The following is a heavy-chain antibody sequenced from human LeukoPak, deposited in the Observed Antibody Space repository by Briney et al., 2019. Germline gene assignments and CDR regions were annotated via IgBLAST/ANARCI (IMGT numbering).Heavy chain of an antibody. CDR3: ARVGAGGSCYSGCIDY. D-gene: IGHD2-15*01. J-gene: IGHJ4*02. Sequence: GGSLRLSCAASGFTFSSYTMNWVRQAPGKGLEWVSAISGSGGSTYYADSVKGRFTISRDNSKNTLYLQMNSLRAEDTAVYYCARVGAGGSCYSGCIDYWGQGTLVTVSS. CDR2: ISGSGGST. CDR1: GFTFSSYT. V-gene: IGHV3-23*01.